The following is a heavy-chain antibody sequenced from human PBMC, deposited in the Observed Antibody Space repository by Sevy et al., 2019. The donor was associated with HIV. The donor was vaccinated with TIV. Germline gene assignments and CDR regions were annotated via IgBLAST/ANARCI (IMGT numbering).Heavy chain of an antibody. D-gene: IGHD3-10*01. CDR1: GFTFRNFG. Sequence: GGSLRLSCVGSGFTFRNFGVHWLRQAPGKGLEWLSVVSYDGSSKYYVDSVKGRFTVSGDNSKNPLYLQMNSLGTEDTTVYNCARGGSGDYYYYGLDVWGQGTTVTVSS. CDR3: ARGGSGDYYYYGLDV. CDR2: VSYDGSSK. J-gene: IGHJ6*02. V-gene: IGHV3-30*03.